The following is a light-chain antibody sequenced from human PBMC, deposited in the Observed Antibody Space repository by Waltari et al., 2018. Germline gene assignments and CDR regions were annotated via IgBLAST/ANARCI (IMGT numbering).Light chain of an antibody. CDR3: QQSYSFTRT. Sequence: DIQMTQPPSSLSAPVGYSVSITCRASQRSSSYLKWYQQKPGKAPNLLIYAASNLQSGVPSRFSGSGSGREFTLIITSLQPEDFATYYCQQSYSFTRTFGQGTKVEIK. CDR1: QRSSSY. V-gene: IGKV1-39*01. J-gene: IGKJ1*01. CDR2: AAS.